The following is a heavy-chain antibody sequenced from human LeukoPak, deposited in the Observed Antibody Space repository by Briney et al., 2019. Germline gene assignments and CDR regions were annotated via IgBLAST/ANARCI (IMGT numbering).Heavy chain of an antibody. CDR2: INPNSGGT. Sequence: ASVKVSCKASGYTFTSYGISWVRQAPGQGLEWMGWINPNSGGTNYAQKFQGRVTMTRDTSISTAYMELSRLRSDDTAVYYCARSMVRGVIRSMDVWGKGTTVTISS. V-gene: IGHV1-2*02. D-gene: IGHD3-10*01. J-gene: IGHJ6*03. CDR1: GYTFTSYG. CDR3: ARSMVRGVIRSMDV.